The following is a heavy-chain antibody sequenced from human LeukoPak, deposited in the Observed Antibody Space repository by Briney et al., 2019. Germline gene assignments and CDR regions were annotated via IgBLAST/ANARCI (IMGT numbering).Heavy chain of an antibody. J-gene: IGHJ4*02. Sequence: GGSLRLSCAASGFTFSSYEMNWVRQAPGQGLEWVSFMSSGGSSIYYADSVKGRFTISRDNAKNSLYLQMNSLRAEDTAVYYCARGGWLRSVFDYWGQGTLVTVSS. CDR3: ARGGWLRSVFDY. CDR1: GFTFSSYE. D-gene: IGHD5-12*01. CDR2: MSSGGSSI. V-gene: IGHV3-48*03.